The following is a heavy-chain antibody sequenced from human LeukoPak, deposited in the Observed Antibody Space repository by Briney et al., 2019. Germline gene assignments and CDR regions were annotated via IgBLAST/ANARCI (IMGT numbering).Heavy chain of an antibody. CDR3: ARSVVPAAIYYYYYMDV. Sequence: GGSLRLSCAASGFTFSSYWMSWVRQAPGKGLEWVANIKQDGSEKYYVDSVKGRFTISRDNAKNSLYLQMNSLRAEDTAVYYCARSVVPAAIYYYYYMDVWGKGTTVTVSS. D-gene: IGHD2-2*02. J-gene: IGHJ6*03. V-gene: IGHV3-7*01. CDR1: GFTFSSYW. CDR2: IKQDGSEK.